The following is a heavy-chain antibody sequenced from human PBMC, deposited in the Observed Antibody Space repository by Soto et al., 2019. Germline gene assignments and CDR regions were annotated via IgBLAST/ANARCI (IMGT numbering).Heavy chain of an antibody. V-gene: IGHV3-33*01. CDR2: SWHDGRHL. D-gene: IGHD2-21*01. CDR1: GFTLDTYG. J-gene: IGHJ3*01. CDR3: ARDWGACTPGECYSHGFDL. Sequence: QEQLVDSGGGMVQPGGSLRLSCAVSGFTLDTYGMHWVRQAAGQGLEWVAVSWHDGRHLDYADSVRGRFTVFRDDSKNTLFREMNGLGGDDTAVYYCARDWGACTPGECYSHGFDLWGQGTLVTVSS.